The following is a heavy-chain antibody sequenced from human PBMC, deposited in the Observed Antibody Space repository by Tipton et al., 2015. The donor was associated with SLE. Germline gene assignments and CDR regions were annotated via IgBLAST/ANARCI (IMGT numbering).Heavy chain of an antibody. V-gene: IGHV4-34*01. CDR1: GGSFSGYY. CDR3: ASPSGSRDY. CDR2: IYYSGST. J-gene: IGHJ4*02. D-gene: IGHD1-26*01. Sequence: TLSLTCAVYGGSFSGYYWSWIRQPPGKGLEWIGSIYYSGSTYYNPSLKSRVTISVDTSKNQFSLKLSSVTAADTAVYYCASPSGSRDYWGQGTLVTVSS.